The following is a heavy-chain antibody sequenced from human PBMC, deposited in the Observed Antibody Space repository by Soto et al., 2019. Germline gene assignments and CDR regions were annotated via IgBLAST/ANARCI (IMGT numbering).Heavy chain of an antibody. J-gene: IGHJ4*02. V-gene: IGHV4-61*08. CDR2: IYYSGST. D-gene: IGHD2-2*02. CDR1: GGSISRGGYS. Sequence: SETLSLTCAVSGGSISRGGYSWSWIRHPPGKGLEWIGYIYYSGSTNYNPSLKSRVTISVDTSKNQFSLKLSSVTAADTAVYYCARRYRAYFDYWGQGALVPVSS. CDR3: ARRYRAYFDY.